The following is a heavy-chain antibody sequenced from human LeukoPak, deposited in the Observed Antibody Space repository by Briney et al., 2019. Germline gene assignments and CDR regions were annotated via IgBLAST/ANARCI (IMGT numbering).Heavy chain of an antibody. CDR2: ISYDGSNK. V-gene: IGHV3-30*04. CDR3: ATSNFDY. J-gene: IGHJ4*02. Sequence: GGSPRLSRAASGFTFSSYAMHWVRQAPGKGLEWVAVISYDGSNKYYADSVKGRFTISRDNSKNTLYLQMNSLRAEDTAVYYCATSNFDYWGQGTLVTVSS. CDR1: GFTFSSYA.